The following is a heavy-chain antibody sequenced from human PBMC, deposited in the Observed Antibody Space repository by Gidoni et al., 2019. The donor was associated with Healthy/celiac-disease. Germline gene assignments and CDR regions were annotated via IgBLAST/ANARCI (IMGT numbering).Heavy chain of an antibody. V-gene: IGHV4-39*01. Sequence: QLQLQESRPGLVKPSETLSLTCTVSGGSISSRSYYWGWLRQPPGKGLEWIGSIYYSGSTYYNPSLKSRVTISVDTSKNQFSLKLSSVTAADTAVYYCASLTPPGYDRTFDYWGQGTLVTVSS. CDR1: GGSISSRSYY. D-gene: IGHD3-22*01. CDR3: ASLTPPGYDRTFDY. J-gene: IGHJ4*02. CDR2: IYYSGST.